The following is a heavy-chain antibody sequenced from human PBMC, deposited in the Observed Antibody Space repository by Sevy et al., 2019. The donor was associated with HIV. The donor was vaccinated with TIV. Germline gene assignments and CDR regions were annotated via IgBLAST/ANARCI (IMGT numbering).Heavy chain of an antibody. CDR2: ISGSGRNT. J-gene: IGHJ4*02. Sequence: GGSLRLSCAASGFTFSNYAMSWVRQAPGKWLEWLSTISGSGRNTYYPDSVRGRFTISRDNSMNTLYAQMNSLRAEDTAVYYCAKNLFYDSSGYSGLDYWGQGTLVTVSS. CDR3: AKNLFYDSSGYSGLDY. CDR1: GFTFSNYA. V-gene: IGHV3-23*01. D-gene: IGHD3-22*01.